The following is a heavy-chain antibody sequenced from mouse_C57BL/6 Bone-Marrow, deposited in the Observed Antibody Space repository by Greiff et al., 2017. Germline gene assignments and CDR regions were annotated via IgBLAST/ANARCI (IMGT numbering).Heavy chain of an antibody. J-gene: IGHJ2*01. Sequence: EVQGVESGGDLVKPGGSLKLSCAASGFTFSSYGMSWVRQTPDKRLEWVATIGSGGSYTYYPDSVKGRFTISRDKAKNTRYLQMRSLTSEDTAMYYFSRRCRDYWGQGTTLTVAS. V-gene: IGHV5-6*01. CDR1: GFTFSSYG. CDR3: SRRCRDY. CDR2: IGSGGSYT.